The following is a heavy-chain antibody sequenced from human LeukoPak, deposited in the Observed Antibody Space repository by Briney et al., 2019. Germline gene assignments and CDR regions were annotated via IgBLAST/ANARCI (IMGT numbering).Heavy chain of an antibody. Sequence: PGGSLRLSCAASGFTFSSYGMHWVRQAPGKGLEWVAFIRYDGSNKYYADSVRGRFTISRDNSKNTLYLQMNSLRAEDTAVYYCARGTMIVSQLDYWGQGTLVTVSS. CDR3: ARGTMIVSQLDY. CDR1: GFTFSSYG. CDR2: IRYDGSNK. D-gene: IGHD3-22*01. J-gene: IGHJ4*02. V-gene: IGHV3-30*02.